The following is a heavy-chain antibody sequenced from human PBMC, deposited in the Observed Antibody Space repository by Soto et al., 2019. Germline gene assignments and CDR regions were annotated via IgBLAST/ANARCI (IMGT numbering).Heavy chain of an antibody. CDR1: GYTFTSYD. D-gene: IGHD1-26*01. CDR3: ARVRRELRAFDI. CDR2: MNPNSGNT. J-gene: IGHJ3*02. Sequence: SVKVSCKASGYTFTSYDINWVRQATGQGLEWMGWMNPNSGNTGYAQKFQGRVTMTRNTSISTAYMELSSLRSEDTAVYYCARVRRELRAFDIWGQGTMVTVSS. V-gene: IGHV1-8*01.